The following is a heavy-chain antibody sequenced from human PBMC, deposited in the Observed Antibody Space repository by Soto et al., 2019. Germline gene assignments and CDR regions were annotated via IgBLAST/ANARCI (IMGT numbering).Heavy chain of an antibody. D-gene: IGHD3-10*01. CDR2: IYYSGST. J-gene: IGHJ5*01. V-gene: IGHV4-61*05. Sequence: SETLSLTCTVSGGSISSSSYYWGWIRQPPGKGLEWIGYIYYSGSTNYNPSLKSRVTISVDTSKNQFSLKLSSVTAADTAVYYCARGLSRSPRYYYGSGSYYNVGLNWFDYWGQGTLVTVSS. CDR1: GGSISSSSYY. CDR3: ARGLSRSPRYYYGSGSYYNVGLNWFDY.